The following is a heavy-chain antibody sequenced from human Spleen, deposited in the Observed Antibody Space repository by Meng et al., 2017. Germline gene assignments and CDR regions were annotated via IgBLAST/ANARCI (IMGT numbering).Heavy chain of an antibody. CDR3: ARGAAAAGRDDAFDI. Sequence: GESLKISCAASGFTFSSYDMHWVRQAPGKGLEWMGFISNDGRNKYYADSVKGRSTISRDNAKNTLYLQMNSLRAEDTAVYYCARGAAAAGRDDAFDIWGQGTMVTVSS. V-gene: IGHV3-30*01. CDR1: GFTFSSYD. D-gene: IGHD6-13*01. CDR2: ISNDGRNK. J-gene: IGHJ3*02.